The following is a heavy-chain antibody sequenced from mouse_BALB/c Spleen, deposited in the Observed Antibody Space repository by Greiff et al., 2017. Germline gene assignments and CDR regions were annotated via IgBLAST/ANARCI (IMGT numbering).Heavy chain of an antibody. CDR3: ARVGSPAWFAY. V-gene: IGHV5-9-4*01. CDR2: ISSGGSYT. J-gene: IGHJ3*01. CDR1: GFTFSSYA. Sequence: EVQVVESGGGLVKPGGSLKLSCAASGFTFSSYAMSWVRQSPEKRLEWVAEISSGGSYTYYPDTVTGRFTISRDNAKNTLYLEMSSLRSEDTAMYYCARVGSPAWFAYGGQGTLVTVSA.